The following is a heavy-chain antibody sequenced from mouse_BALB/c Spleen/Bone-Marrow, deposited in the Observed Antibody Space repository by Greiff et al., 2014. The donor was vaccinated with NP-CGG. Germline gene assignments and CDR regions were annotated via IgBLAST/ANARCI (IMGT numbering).Heavy chain of an antibody. CDR3: AHDAPFAY. Sequence: VQLQQSGAELVKPGASVKLSCTTSGFNIKDTYIHWVKQRPEQGLEWIGRIDPANGNTKYDPEFQGKATITADTSSNTAYLPXXSLTSEDTAVYSCAHDAPFAYWGQGTLVTVSA. CDR2: IDPANGNT. J-gene: IGHJ3*01. V-gene: IGHV14-3*02. CDR1: GFNIKDTY. D-gene: IGHD2-3*01.